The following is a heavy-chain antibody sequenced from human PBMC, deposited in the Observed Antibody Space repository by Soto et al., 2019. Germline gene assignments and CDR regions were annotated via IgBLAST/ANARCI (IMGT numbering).Heavy chain of an antibody. CDR1: GFTFDDYA. CDR3: ARDSGAVSFSTHWFDP. V-gene: IGHV3-9*01. CDR2: ISWHSGSI. D-gene: IGHD3-10*01. Sequence: EVQLVESGGGLVQPGRSLRLSCAASGFTFDDYAMHWVRQAPGKGLEWVSTISWHSGSIDYADSVKGRFTISRDNARNSLFLQMISLRPEDTAIYYCARDSGAVSFSTHWFDPWGQGTLVTVSS. J-gene: IGHJ5*02.